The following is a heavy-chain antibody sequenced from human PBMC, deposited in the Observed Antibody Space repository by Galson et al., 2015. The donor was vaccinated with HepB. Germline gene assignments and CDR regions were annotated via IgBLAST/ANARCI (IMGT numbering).Heavy chain of an antibody. V-gene: IGHV5-10-1*01. CDR2: IDPSDSYT. J-gene: IGHJ6*02. D-gene: IGHD4-11*01. CDR3: ASHIYSNYVNYGMDV. Sequence: IDPSDSYTNYSPSFQGHVTISADKSISTAYLQWSSLKASDTAMYYCASHIYSNYVNYGMDVWGQGTTVTVSS.